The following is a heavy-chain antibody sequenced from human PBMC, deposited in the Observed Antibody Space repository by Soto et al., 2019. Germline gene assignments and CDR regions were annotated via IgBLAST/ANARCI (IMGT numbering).Heavy chain of an antibody. J-gene: IGHJ4*02. CDR1: GFSLSTRGVG. CDR3: AHMRDDYGHFFDY. V-gene: IGHV2-5*02. CDR2: IYWDDDK. Sequence: QITLKESGPTLVKPTQTLTLTCTVSGFSLSTRGVGVAWIRQPPGKALKWLALIYWDDDKRYSSPLEGRLTITKDTSKNQVVLRRTNMDPEDTATYFCAHMRDDYGHFFDYWGQGTLVTVSS. D-gene: IGHD4-17*01.